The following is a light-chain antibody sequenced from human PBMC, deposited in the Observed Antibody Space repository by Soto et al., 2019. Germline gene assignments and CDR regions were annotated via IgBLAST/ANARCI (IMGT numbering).Light chain of an antibody. CDR3: ASWDDSLSGVV. Sequence: QSVLTQPPSASGTPGQRVTISCSGSSSNIESNFVYWYQQLPGTAPKLLIYRSDQRPSGVPDRFSGSKSGTSASLAISGLRSEDGADYYCASWDDSLSGVVFGGGTKLTVL. CDR2: RSD. V-gene: IGLV1-47*01. CDR1: SSNIESNF. J-gene: IGLJ2*01.